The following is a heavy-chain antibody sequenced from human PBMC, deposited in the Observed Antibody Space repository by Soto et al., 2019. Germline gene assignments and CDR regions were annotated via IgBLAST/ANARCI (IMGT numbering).Heavy chain of an antibody. J-gene: IGHJ4*02. D-gene: IGHD3-3*01. V-gene: IGHV4-4*02. CDR3: ARGGHYDFWSGYFPLLDY. CDR2: INHSGST. Sequence: SETLSLTCAVSGGSISSSNWWSWVRQPPGKGLEWIGEINHSGSTNYNPSLKSRVTISVDTSKNQFSLKLSSVTAADTAVYYCARGGHYDFWSGYFPLLDYWGQGTLVTVSS. CDR1: GGSISSSNW.